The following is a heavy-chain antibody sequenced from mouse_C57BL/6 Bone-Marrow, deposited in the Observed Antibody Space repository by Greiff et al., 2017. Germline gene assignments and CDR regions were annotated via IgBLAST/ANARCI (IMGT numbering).Heavy chain of an antibody. V-gene: IGHV1-18*01. CDR1: GYTFTDYY. CDR2: INPNNGGT. Sequence: EVQLQQSGPELVKPGASVKIPCKASGYTFTDYYMDWVKQSHGKSLEWIGDINPNNGGTIYNQKFKGKATLPVDKSSSTAYMELRSLTSEDTAVYYCARKRIPTGSAMDYWGQGTSVTVSS. D-gene: IGHD5-2*01. CDR3: ARKRIPTGSAMDY. J-gene: IGHJ4*01.